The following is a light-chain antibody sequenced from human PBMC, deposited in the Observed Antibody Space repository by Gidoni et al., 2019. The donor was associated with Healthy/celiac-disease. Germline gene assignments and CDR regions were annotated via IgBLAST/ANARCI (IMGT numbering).Light chain of an antibody. CDR1: QSVSSN. V-gene: IGKV3-15*01. J-gene: IGKJ4*01. CDR3: QQYNNWPPV. Sequence: EIVRTQSPATLSVSPGERATLSCRASQSVSSNLAWYQQKPGQAPRLLIYGASTRATGIPARFSCSGSGTEFTLTISSLQSEDFAVYYCQQYNNWPPVFGGGTKVEIK. CDR2: GAS.